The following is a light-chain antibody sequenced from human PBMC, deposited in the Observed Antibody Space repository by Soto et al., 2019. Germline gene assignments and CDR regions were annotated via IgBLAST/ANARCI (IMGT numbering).Light chain of an antibody. CDR1: SDDIGTYNY. J-gene: IGLJ2*01. V-gene: IGLV2-8*01. CDR2: EVD. CDR3: SSFVHNSNLI. Sequence: QSVLTQPPSASGSPGQTVTISCTGTSDDIGTYNYVSWYQQHAGNVPKLIIFEVDKRPSGLPNRFSGSKSGNTASLTISGLRAEDEADYYCSSFVHNSNLIFGGGTKVTVL.